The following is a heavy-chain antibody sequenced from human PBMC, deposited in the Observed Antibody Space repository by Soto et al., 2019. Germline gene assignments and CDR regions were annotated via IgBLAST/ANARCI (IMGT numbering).Heavy chain of an antibody. V-gene: IGHV3-21*01. J-gene: IGHJ5*02. CDR3: ARDQETMVRGVIWFDP. Sequence: GGSLRLSCAASGFTFSSYSMNWVRQAPGKGLEWVSSISSSSSYIYYADSVKGRFTISRDNAKNSLYLQMNSLRAEDTAVYYCARDQETMVRGVIWFDPWGQGTLVTVSS. CDR2: ISSSSSYI. D-gene: IGHD3-10*01. CDR1: GFTFSSYS.